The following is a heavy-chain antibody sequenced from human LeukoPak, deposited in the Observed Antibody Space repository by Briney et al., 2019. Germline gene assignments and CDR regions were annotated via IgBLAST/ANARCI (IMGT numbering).Heavy chain of an antibody. CDR1: GFTFSSYG. CDR3: AKASPSPGYYFDY. J-gene: IGHJ4*02. D-gene: IGHD1-14*01. CDR2: IWYDGSNK. Sequence: PGGSLRLSCAASGFTFSSYGMHWVRQAPGTGLEWVAVIWYDGSNKYYADSVKGRFTISRDNSKNTLYLQMNSLRAEDTAVYYCAKASPSPGYYFDYWGQGTLVTVSS. V-gene: IGHV3-33*06.